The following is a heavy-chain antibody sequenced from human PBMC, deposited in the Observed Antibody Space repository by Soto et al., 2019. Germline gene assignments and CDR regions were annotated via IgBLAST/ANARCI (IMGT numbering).Heavy chain of an antibody. J-gene: IGHJ6*02. CDR3: AREGSSGYYYDYGMDV. CDR2: IDSGGST. CDR1: GFTVSSNY. Sequence: EVQLVESGGGLIQPGGSLRLSCAASGFTVSSNYMSWVRQAPGEGLEWVSVIDSGGSTYYADSVKGRFTISRDNSKNTLYLQMNSLRAEDTAVYYCAREGSSGYYYDYGMDVWGQGTTVTVSS. D-gene: IGHD6-19*01. V-gene: IGHV3-53*01.